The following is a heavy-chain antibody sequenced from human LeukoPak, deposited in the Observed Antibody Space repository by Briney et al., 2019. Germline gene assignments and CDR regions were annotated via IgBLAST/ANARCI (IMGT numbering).Heavy chain of an antibody. J-gene: IGHJ3*02. CDR2: INSDGSAT. V-gene: IGHV3-74*01. Sequence: GGSLRLSCAASGFSFSSSWMNWVRQAPGKGLVWVSLINSDGSATNYADSVKGRFTISRDNANNTLYLQMSSLRAEDTAMYYWARDVPAYYYDSSGYTDAFDIWGQGTMVTVSS. CDR3: ARDVPAYYYDSSGYTDAFDI. D-gene: IGHD3-22*01. CDR1: GFSFSSSW.